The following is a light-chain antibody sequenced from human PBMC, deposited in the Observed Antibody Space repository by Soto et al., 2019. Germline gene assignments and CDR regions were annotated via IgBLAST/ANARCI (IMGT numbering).Light chain of an antibody. J-gene: IGKJ5*01. CDR1: QGISSY. Sequence: IQLTQSPSSLSASVGDRVTITCRASQGISSYLAWYQQKPGKAPKLLIYAASTLQSGVPSRFSGSGSGTDFTLTISSLQPVYFATYYCQQLNSYPITFGQGTRLEIK. CDR3: QQLNSYPIT. V-gene: IGKV1-9*01. CDR2: AAS.